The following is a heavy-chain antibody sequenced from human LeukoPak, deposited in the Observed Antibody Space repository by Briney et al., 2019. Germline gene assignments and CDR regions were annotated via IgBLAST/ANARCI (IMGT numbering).Heavy chain of an antibody. CDR2: ISSSSSYI. V-gene: IGHV3-21*01. Sequence: GGSLTLFCAASGFIFSSYSMNWLRQATGKGLEWFSSISSSSSYIYYAQSEKGRFTISRDNAKNSLYLQMNSLRAEDTAVYYCATRYSSGWYGEFYYYYMDVWGKGTTVTVSS. D-gene: IGHD6-19*01. CDR3: ATRYSSGWYGEFYYYYMDV. J-gene: IGHJ6*03. CDR1: GFIFSSYS.